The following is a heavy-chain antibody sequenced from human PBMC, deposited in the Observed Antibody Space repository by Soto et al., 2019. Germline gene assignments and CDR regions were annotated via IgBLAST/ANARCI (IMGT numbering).Heavy chain of an antibody. J-gene: IGHJ4*02. CDR2: FDPEDGET. D-gene: IGHD3-22*01. CDR1: GYTLTELS. Sequence: ASVKVSCKVSGYTLTELSMHWVRQAPGKGLEWMGGFDPEDGETIYAQKFQGRVTMTEDTSTDTAYMELSSLRSEDTAVYYCATYYYDSSGYYTMYFDYWGQGTLVTVSS. CDR3: ATYYYDSSGYYTMYFDY. V-gene: IGHV1-24*01.